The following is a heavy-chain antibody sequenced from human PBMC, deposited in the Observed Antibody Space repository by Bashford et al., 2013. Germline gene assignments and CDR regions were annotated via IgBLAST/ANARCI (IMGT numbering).Heavy chain of an antibody. V-gene: IGHV3-23*01. CDR2: ISGSGDRP. Sequence: VRQAPGKGLEWVSAISGSGDRPYYAHFVKGRFTISRDNSKNTLFLQMNRLRAEDTAVYYCASTVYCSSDTCETDFSFDYWGQGTLVTVSS. D-gene: IGHD2-15*01. CDR3: ASTVYCSSDTCETDFSFDY. J-gene: IGHJ4*02.